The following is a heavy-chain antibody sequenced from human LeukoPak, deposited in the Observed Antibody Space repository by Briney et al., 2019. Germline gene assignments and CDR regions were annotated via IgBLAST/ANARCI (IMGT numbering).Heavy chain of an antibody. CDR1: GYTFTSYG. CDR2: ISAYNGNT. D-gene: IGHD6-13*01. CDR3: ARVAAAGTSPSCD. V-gene: IGHV1-18*04. Sequence: ASVKVSCKASGYTFTSYGISWVRQAPGQGLEWMGWISAYNGNTNYAQKLQGRVTMTTATSTSTAYMERRSLRSDDTAVYYCARVAAAGTSPSCDWGQGTLVTVSS. J-gene: IGHJ4*02.